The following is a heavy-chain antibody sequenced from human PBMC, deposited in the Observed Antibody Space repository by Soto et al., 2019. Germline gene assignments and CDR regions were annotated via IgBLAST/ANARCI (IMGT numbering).Heavy chain of an antibody. Sequence: GASVKVSCKASGYTFTTYGISWVRQAPGQGLEWMGWISGYNGNTNYAQRFQGRVTMTTDTSTSTAYMELRSLRSADTAVYYCAKGYNYGYGDYWGRGTLVTVSS. D-gene: IGHD5-18*01. V-gene: IGHV1-18*01. CDR3: AKGYNYGYGDY. CDR1: GYTFTTYG. J-gene: IGHJ4*02. CDR2: ISGYNGNT.